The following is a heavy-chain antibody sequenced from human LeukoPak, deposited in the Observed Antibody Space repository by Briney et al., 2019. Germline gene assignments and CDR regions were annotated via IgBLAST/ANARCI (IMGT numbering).Heavy chain of an antibody. CDR2: VLSRAGGGTI. Sequence: GGSLRLSRAASGFTFSNAWMNWVRQAPGKGLEWVGRVLSRAGGGTIDYAAPVKGRFTISRDDSKNALFLQMNSLRTEDTAVYYCVTGGGYNGLDYWGQGALVTVSS. CDR1: GFTFSNAW. D-gene: IGHD5-12*01. J-gene: IGHJ4*02. CDR3: VTGGGYNGLDY. V-gene: IGHV3-15*07.